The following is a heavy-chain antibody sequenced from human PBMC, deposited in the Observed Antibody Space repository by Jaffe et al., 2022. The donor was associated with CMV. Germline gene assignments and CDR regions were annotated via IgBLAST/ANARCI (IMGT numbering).Heavy chain of an antibody. V-gene: IGHV3-23*01. CDR3: AKDTSSWYQDYWYFDL. J-gene: IGHJ2*01. D-gene: IGHD6-13*01. CDR2: ISGSGGST. CDR1: GFTFSSYA. Sequence: EVQLLESGGGLVQPGGSLRLSCAASGFTFSSYAMSWVRQAPGKGLEWVSAISGSGGSTYYADSVKGRFTISRDNSKNTLYLQMNSLRAEDTAVYYCAKDTSSWYQDYWYFDLWGRGTLVTVSS.